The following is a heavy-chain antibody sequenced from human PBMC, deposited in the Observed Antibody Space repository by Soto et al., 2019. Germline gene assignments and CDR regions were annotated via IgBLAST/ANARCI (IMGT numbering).Heavy chain of an antibody. V-gene: IGHV3-33*08. CDR3: ARESVLSGDYNLFDY. Sequence: PGGSLRLSCAASGFTFSSYAMSWVRQAPGKGLEWVAVIWYDGSNKYYADSVKGRFTISRDNSKNTLYMQMNSLRAEDTAVYYCARESVLSGDYNLFDYWGQGTLVTVSS. CDR1: GFTFSSYA. J-gene: IGHJ4*02. CDR2: IWYDGSNK. D-gene: IGHD4-17*01.